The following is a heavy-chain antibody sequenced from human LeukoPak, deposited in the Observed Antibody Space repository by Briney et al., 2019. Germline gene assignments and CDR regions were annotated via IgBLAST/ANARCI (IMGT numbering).Heavy chain of an antibody. J-gene: IGHJ4*02. CDR1: GFTFSSYS. Sequence: GGSLRLSCAASGFTFSSYSMNWVRQAPGKGLEWVSSISSSSSYIYYADSVKGRFTISRDNAKNSLYLQMNSLRAEDTAVYYCARDTRLMYYFDFWGQGALVTVSS. CDR2: ISSSSSYI. D-gene: IGHD2-2*01. CDR3: ARDTRLMYYFDF. V-gene: IGHV3-21*01.